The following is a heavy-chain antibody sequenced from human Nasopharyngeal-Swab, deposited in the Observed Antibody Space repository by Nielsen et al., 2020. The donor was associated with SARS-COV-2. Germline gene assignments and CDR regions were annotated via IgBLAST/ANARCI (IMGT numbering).Heavy chain of an antibody. Sequence: GESLKISCAASGFTFSGYAMSWVRQAPGKGLEWVSAISGSGGSTYYADSVKGRFTISRDNSKNTLYLQMNSLRAEDTAVYYCAKGWQWLVRDAFDIWVQGTMVTVSS. CDR1: GFTFSGYA. CDR3: AKGWQWLVRDAFDI. V-gene: IGHV3-23*01. J-gene: IGHJ3*02. CDR2: ISGSGGST. D-gene: IGHD6-19*01.